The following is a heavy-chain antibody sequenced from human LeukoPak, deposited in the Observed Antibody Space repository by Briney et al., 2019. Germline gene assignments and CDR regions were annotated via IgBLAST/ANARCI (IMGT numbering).Heavy chain of an antibody. CDR1: GFDFSSYA. Sequence: GGSLRLSLVSSGFDFSSYAMTWVRQAPGRGLEWVSTIGAYAARTYYADTLKGRFTTSRENSKSTLSLQMNSLRAEDTALYYCAKDPLGGGSSLINWFDSWGQGVWVTVSS. V-gene: IGHV3-23*01. D-gene: IGHD1-26*01. CDR3: AKDPLGGGSSLINWFDS. J-gene: IGHJ5*01. CDR2: IGAYAART.